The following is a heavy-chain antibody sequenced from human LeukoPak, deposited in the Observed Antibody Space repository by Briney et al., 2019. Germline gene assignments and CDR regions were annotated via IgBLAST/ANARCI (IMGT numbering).Heavy chain of an antibody. CDR1: GFXFSSYA. CDR3: AKLPREYCSSTSCPNWFDT. J-gene: IGHJ5*02. Sequence: GGSLRLSCAASGFXFSSYAITWVRQAPGKGREWVSALSASGGTTYYADSVKGRFTTSRDNSKNTLYLQMNSLRAKDTAVYYCAKLPREYCSSTSCPNWFDTWGQGTLVTVSS. V-gene: IGHV3-23*01. D-gene: IGHD2-2*01. CDR2: LSASGGTT.